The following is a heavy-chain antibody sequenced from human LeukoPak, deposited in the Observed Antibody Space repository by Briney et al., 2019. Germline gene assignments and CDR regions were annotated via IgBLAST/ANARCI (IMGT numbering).Heavy chain of an antibody. J-gene: IGHJ4*02. V-gene: IGHV1-69*05. Sequence: SVKASCKASRGTFSSYAISWVRQAPGQGLEWMGRIIPIFGTANYAQKYQARVTITTDESTRTAYLELSRRRSEDTGVYYCARDQGGYSYGAHFDYWGQGTLVTVSS. CDR2: IIPIFGTA. CDR3: ARDQGGYSYGAHFDY. CDR1: RGTFSSYA. D-gene: IGHD5-18*01.